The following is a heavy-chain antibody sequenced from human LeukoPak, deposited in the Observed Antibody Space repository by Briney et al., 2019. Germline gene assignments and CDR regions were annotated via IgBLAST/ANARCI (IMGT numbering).Heavy chain of an antibody. CDR3: ARPSYGASDY. CDR2: IYPDDSRT. J-gene: IGHJ4*02. Sequence: GESLKISCKGSGYRFTKSWIGWVRQMPGKGLEWLGIIYPDDSRTRYSPSFQGQATVSVDKSISTAYLQWSSLKASDTAMYYCARPSYGASDYWGQGTLVTVSS. D-gene: IGHD4-17*01. CDR1: GYRFTKSW. V-gene: IGHV5-51*01.